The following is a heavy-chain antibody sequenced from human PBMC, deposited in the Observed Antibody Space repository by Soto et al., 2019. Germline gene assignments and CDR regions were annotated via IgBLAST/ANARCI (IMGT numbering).Heavy chain of an antibody. CDR3: ARDQDTAMVTDYYYGMDV. Sequence: GASVKVSCKASGYTFTSYGISWVRQAPGQGLEWMGWISAYNGNTNYAQKLQGRVTMTTDTSTSTAYMELRSLRSDDTAAYYCARDQDTAMVTDYYYGMDVWGQGTTVTVSS. CDR1: GYTFTSYG. V-gene: IGHV1-18*04. CDR2: ISAYNGNT. J-gene: IGHJ6*02. D-gene: IGHD5-18*01.